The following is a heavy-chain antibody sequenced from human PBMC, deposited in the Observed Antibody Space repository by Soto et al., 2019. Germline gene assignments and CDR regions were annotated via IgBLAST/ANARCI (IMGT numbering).Heavy chain of an antibody. V-gene: IGHV3-30*18. CDR2: ISYDGSNK. J-gene: IGHJ6*02. Sequence: QVQLVESGGGVVQPGRSLRLSCAASGFTFSSYGMHWVRQAPGQGLEWVAVISYDGSNKYYADSVKGRFTISRDNSKNTLYLQMNSLRAEDTAVYYCAKYPGAMFRGVTPGHYYYCGRDGWGQGTTVTVSS. D-gene: IGHD3-10*01. CDR1: GFTFSSYG. CDR3: AKYPGAMFRGVTPGHYYYCGRDG.